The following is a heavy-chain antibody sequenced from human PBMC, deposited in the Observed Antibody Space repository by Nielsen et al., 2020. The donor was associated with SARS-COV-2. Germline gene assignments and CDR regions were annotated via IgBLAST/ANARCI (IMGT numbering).Heavy chain of an antibody. CDR1: GYTFTNYY. D-gene: IGHD4-17*01. CDR2: INTSDGST. J-gene: IGHJ6*02. CDR3: ARDDTVTMYSYSYYGMDV. V-gene: IGHV1-46*01. Sequence: ASVKVSCKASGYTFTNYYMHWVRQAPGQGLEWMGIINTSDGSTTYAQKFQGRVTMTRDTSTRTVYMELRSLRSEDTAVYYCARDDTVTMYSYSYYGMDVWGQGTTVTVSS.